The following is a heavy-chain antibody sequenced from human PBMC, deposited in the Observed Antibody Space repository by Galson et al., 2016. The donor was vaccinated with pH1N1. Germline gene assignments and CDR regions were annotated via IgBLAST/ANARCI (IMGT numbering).Heavy chain of an antibody. Sequence: SLRLSCAASGFTFRLHGMCWVRQAFGKGLEWVAYISGGGGDKFYAESVRGRFTISRDNAGNSLFLQMNSLRVEDTAVYYCARESDGYNSYFFYYGMDVWGQGTTVTVSS. V-gene: IGHV3-23*01. J-gene: IGHJ6*02. CDR3: ARESDGYNSYFFYYGMDV. CDR2: ISGGGGDK. D-gene: IGHD5-24*01. CDR1: GFTFRLHG.